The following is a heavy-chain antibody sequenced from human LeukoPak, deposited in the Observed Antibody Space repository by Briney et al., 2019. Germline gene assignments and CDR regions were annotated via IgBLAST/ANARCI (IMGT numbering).Heavy chain of an antibody. J-gene: IGHJ6*02. Sequence: SETLSLTCAVYGGSFSGYYWSWIRQPPGKGLEWTGEINHSGSTNYNPSLKSRVTISVDTSKNQFSLKLSSVTAADTAVYYCARVVGYCSSTSCYTYYYYGMDVWGQGTTVTVSS. D-gene: IGHD2-2*02. CDR3: ARVVGYCSSTSCYTYYYYGMDV. CDR1: GGSFSGYY. CDR2: INHSGST. V-gene: IGHV4-34*01.